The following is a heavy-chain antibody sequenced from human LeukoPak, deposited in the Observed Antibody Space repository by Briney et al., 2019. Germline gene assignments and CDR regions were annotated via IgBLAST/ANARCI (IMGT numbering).Heavy chain of an antibody. CDR3: ARVPPENVWFDP. CDR1: GGSISSGFSY. V-gene: IGHV4-61*01. J-gene: IGHJ5*02. CDR2: IYSSGST. Sequence: PSETLSLTCTVSGGSISSGFSYWSWIRQPPGKGLEWIGRIYSSGSTNYNPSLKSRVTISVDTSKNQFSLKLSSVTAADTAVYDCARVPPENVWFDPWGQGTLVTVSS.